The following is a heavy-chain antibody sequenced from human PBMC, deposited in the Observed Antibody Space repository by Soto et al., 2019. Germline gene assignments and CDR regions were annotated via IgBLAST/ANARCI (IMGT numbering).Heavy chain of an antibody. CDR2: ISGSGGST. V-gene: IGHV3-23*01. CDR3: ASRGSGSYYDY. CDR1: GFTFSSYA. Sequence: EVQLLESGGGLVQPGGSLRLSCAASGFTFSSYAMRWVRQAPGKGLEWVSAISGSGGSTYYADSVKGRFTISRDNSKNTLYLQMNSLSAEDTAAYFCASRGSGSYYDYWGQGTLVTVSS. D-gene: IGHD1-26*01. J-gene: IGHJ4*02.